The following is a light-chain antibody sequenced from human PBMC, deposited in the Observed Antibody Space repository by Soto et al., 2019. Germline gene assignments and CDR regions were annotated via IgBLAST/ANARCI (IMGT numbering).Light chain of an antibody. CDR1: SSNIGAGYD. V-gene: IGLV1-40*01. Sequence: QSVLTQPPSVSGAPGQRVTISCTGSSSNIGAGYDVHWYRQLPGTAPKVLIYLNSNRPSGVPDRFSGSTSGTSASLAITGLQAEDEADYYCQSYDNSLSGYVFGSGTKVTVL. CDR2: LNS. CDR3: QSYDNSLSGYV. J-gene: IGLJ1*01.